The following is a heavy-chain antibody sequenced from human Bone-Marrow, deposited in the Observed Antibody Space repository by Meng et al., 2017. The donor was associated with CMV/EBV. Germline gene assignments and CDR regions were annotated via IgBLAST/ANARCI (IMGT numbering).Heavy chain of an antibody. CDR1: GGSISSSSYY. CDR2: IYYSGST. CDR3: ASPHCSSTSCPDYYYYGMNV. Sequence: SETLSLTCTVSGGSISSSSYYWGWIRQPPGKGLEWIGSIYYSGSTYYNPSLKSRVTISVDTSKNQFSLKLSSVTAADTAVYYCASPHCSSTSCPDYYYYGMNVWGQGTTVTVPS. D-gene: IGHD2-2*01. V-gene: IGHV4-39*07. J-gene: IGHJ6*02.